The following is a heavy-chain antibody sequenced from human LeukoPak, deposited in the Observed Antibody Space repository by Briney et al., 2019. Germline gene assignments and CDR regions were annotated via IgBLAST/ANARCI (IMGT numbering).Heavy chain of an antibody. V-gene: IGHV3-23*01. CDR1: GFTLSGDY. Sequence: PGGSLRLSCAASGFTLSGDYMSWVRQAPGKGLEWVSTISGSGGNTYYADSVKGRFTISRDNSKNTLYLQMNSLRAEDTAVYYCAKKYYYDSSGKGDVFDIWGQGTMVTVSS. CDR2: ISGSGGNT. D-gene: IGHD3-22*01. CDR3: AKKYYYDSSGKGDVFDI. J-gene: IGHJ3*02.